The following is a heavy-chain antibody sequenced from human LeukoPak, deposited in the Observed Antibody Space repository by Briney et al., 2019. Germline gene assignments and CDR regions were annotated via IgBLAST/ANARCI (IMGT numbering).Heavy chain of an antibody. CDR3: AKDKSPWAYYFDY. CDR1: GFTFTTYT. V-gene: IGHV3-23*01. CDR2: ISGSGGRT. J-gene: IGHJ4*02. D-gene: IGHD1-26*01. Sequence: GGSLRLSCAASGFTFTTYTMTWVRQAPGKGLEWVSAISGSGGRTNYADSVKGRFNISRDNSKNTLYLEMDSLRAEDTAVYYCAKDKSPWAYYFDYWGQGALVTVS.